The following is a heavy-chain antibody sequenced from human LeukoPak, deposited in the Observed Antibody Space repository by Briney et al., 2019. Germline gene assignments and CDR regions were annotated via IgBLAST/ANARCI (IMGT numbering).Heavy chain of an antibody. Sequence: ASVKVSCKASGYTFTTYSISWVRQAPGQGLEWMGWISAYNANTNYAQKLQGRVTMTTDTSTSTAYMELRSLRSDDTAVYYCARGYCSSTTCYLADYWGQGTLVTVSS. CDR3: ARGYCSSTTCYLADY. J-gene: IGHJ4*02. CDR2: ISAYNANT. V-gene: IGHV1-18*01. CDR1: GYTFTTYS. D-gene: IGHD2-2*01.